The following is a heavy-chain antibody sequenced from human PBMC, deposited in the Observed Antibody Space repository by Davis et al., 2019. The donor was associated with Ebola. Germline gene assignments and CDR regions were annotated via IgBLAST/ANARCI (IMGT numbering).Heavy chain of an antibody. CDR1: GFTISDYA. CDR2: ISWNSGSI. V-gene: IGHV3-9*01. CDR3: AKDLDLRGVYYFDY. J-gene: IGHJ4*02. Sequence: SLKISCAASGFTISDYAMAWVRQAPGKGLEWVSGISWNSGSIGYADSVKGRFTISRDNAKNSLYLQMNSLRTEDTAFYYCAKDLDLRGVYYFDYWGQGTLVTVSS. D-gene: IGHD3/OR15-3a*01.